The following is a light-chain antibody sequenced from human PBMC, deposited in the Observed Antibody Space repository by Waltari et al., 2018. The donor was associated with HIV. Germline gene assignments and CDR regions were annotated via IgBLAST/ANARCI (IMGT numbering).Light chain of an antibody. V-gene: IGLV1-47*01. J-gene: IGLJ3*02. CDR2: RNDPGNSPNPLTYRKH. CDR3: ATWDDSLGFWL. Sequence: QSVLTQPPSASGTPGQRVTISCSGSRSNIGTNYVYWYRQVPGTAPKLLIYRNDPGNSPNPLTYRKHQLPSGVPDRFSGSKSGTSASLAISGLLSEDESDYNCATWDDSLGFWLFGGGTKLTVL. CDR1: RSNIGTNY.